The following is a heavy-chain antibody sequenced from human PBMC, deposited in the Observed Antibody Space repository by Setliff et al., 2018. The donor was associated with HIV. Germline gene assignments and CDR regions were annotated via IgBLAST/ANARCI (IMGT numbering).Heavy chain of an antibody. J-gene: IGHJ3*01. V-gene: IGHV1-18*01. CDR3: ARGLPADGYAFDL. D-gene: IGHD6-13*01. CDR1: GYRFSSYG. CDR2: INVHNGDT. Sequence: ASVKVSCKASGYRFSSYGITWVRHAPGQGLEWMGWINVHNGDTKFAQRFQDRLTMTTDTSTTTAYMDLRSLRSDDTAVYYCARGLPADGYAFDLWGQGKMVTVSS.